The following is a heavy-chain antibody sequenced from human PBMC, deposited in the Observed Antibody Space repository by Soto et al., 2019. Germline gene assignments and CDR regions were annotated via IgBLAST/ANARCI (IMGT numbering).Heavy chain of an antibody. CDR2: ISAYNGNT. J-gene: IGHJ5*02. Sequence: ASVKVSCKASGYTFTSYGISWVRQAPGQGLEWMGWISAYNGNTNYAQKLQGRVTMTKDTSTSTAYMELRSLGSDDTAVYYCARDWTRDIVVVPAVRPYNWFDPWGQGTLVTVSS. D-gene: IGHD2-2*01. CDR1: GYTFTSYG. V-gene: IGHV1-18*01. CDR3: ARDWTRDIVVVPAVRPYNWFDP.